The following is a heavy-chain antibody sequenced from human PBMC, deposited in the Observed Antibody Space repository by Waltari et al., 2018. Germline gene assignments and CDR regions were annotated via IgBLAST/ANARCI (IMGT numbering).Heavy chain of an antibody. J-gene: IGHJ6*03. V-gene: IGHV3-20*04. CDR3: ARVGIGLFYYYYLDV. D-gene: IGHD2-21*01. CDR2: INGDGGSA. CDR1: AFKFGGFA. Sequence: EVQLVESGGGVVSPGGSLRLSCAGSAFKFGGFAITWVRQVPGKGLEWVAGINGDGGSAGYADSVNGRFTISRDNANNSLFLRMKSLRAEDTALYFCARVGIGLFYYYYLDVWGTGTTVTVSS.